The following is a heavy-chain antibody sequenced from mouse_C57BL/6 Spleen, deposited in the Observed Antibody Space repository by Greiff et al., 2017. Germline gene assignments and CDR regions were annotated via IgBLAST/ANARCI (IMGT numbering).Heavy chain of an antibody. J-gene: IGHJ2*02. D-gene: IGHD1-1*01. CDR2: ISSGSSTI. CDR1: GFTFSDYG. V-gene: IGHV5-17*01. Sequence: EVKLMESGGGLVKPGGSLKLSCAASGFTFSDYGMHWVRQAPGKGLEWVAYISSGSSTIYYADTVKGRYTISRDNAKNTLFLQMTSLRSEDTAMSYFARNSYYYGSSYYYCDYWGQGTSLTVSS. CDR3: ARNSYYYGSSYYYCDY.